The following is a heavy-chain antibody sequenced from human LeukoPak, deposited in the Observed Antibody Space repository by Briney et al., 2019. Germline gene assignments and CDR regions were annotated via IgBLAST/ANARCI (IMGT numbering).Heavy chain of an antibody. J-gene: IGHJ4*02. CDR3: AREGYSSSSGFDY. CDR1: GGSISSGGYY. CDR2: IYHSGST. V-gene: IGHV4-30-2*01. D-gene: IGHD6-6*01. Sequence: SETLSLTCTVPGGSISSGGYYWSWIRQPPGKGLEWIGYIYHSGSTYYNPSLKSRVTISVDRSKNQFSLKLSSVTAADTAVYYCAREGYSSSSGFDYWGQGTLVTVSS.